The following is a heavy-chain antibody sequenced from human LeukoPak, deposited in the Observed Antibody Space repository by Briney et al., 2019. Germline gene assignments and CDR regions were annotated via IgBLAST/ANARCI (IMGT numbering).Heavy chain of an antibody. V-gene: IGHV1-69*13. CDR2: IIPIFGTA. J-gene: IGHJ5*02. CDR3: ASLTTVTTPWFDP. D-gene: IGHD4-17*01. CDR1: GGTFSSYA. Sequence: ASVKVSCKASGGTFSSYAISWVRQAPGQGLEWMGGIIPIFGTANYAQKFQGRVTITADESTSTAYMELSSLRSEDTAVYYCASLTTVTTPWFDPWGQGTLVTVPS.